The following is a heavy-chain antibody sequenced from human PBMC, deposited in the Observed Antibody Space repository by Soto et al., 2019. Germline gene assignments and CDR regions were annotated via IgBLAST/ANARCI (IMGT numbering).Heavy chain of an antibody. D-gene: IGHD5-18*01. CDR3: ARAAGPPKDTAMAPFEY. CDR2: IYHSGST. V-gene: IGHV4-4*02. CDR1: GGSISSSNW. Sequence: SETLSLTXAVSGGSISSSNWWRWVRQPPGKGLEWIGEIYHSGSTNYNPSLKSRVTISVDKSKNQFSLKLSSVTAADTAVYYCARAAGPPKDTAMAPFEYWGQGTLVTVSS. J-gene: IGHJ4*02.